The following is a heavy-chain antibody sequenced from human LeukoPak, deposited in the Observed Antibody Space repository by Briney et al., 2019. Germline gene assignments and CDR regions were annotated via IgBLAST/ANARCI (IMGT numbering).Heavy chain of an antibody. CDR1: EFSVGSNY. D-gene: IGHD3-10*01. V-gene: IGHV4-39*07. J-gene: IGHJ5*02. Sequence: GSLRLSCAASEFSVGSNYMTWVRQAPGKGLEWIGSIYYSGSTYYNPSLKSRVTISVDTSKNQFSLKLSSVTAADTAVYYCARRVRLLWFGESPYWFDPWGQGTLVTVSS. CDR3: ARRVRLLWFGESPYWFDP. CDR2: IYYSGST.